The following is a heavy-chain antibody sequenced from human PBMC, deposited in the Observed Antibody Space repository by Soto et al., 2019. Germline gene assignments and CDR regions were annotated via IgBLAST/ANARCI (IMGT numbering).Heavy chain of an antibody. J-gene: IGHJ3*02. CDR1: GFTFSSYG. V-gene: IGHV3-30*18. Sequence: GGSLRLSCAASGFTFSSYGMHWVRQAPGKGLEWVAVISYDGSNKYYADSVKGRFTISRDNSKNTLYLQMNSLRAEDTAVYYCAKDDSRLDDAFDIWGQGTTVTVSS. CDR2: ISYDGSNK. CDR3: AKDDSRLDDAFDI. D-gene: IGHD3-3*01.